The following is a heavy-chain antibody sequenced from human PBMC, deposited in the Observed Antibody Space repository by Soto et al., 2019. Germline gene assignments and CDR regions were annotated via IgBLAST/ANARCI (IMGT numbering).Heavy chain of an antibody. V-gene: IGHV1-24*01. CDR3: ATDSSTPIAAARTDYYYGMDV. D-gene: IGHD6-13*01. Sequence: ASVKVSCKXSGYTLTELSMHWVRQAPGKGLEWMGGFDPEDGETIYAQKFQGRVTMTEDTSTDTAYMELSSLRSEDTAVYYCATDSSTPIAAARTDYYYGMDVWGQGTTVTVS. CDR2: FDPEDGET. J-gene: IGHJ6*02. CDR1: GYTLTELS.